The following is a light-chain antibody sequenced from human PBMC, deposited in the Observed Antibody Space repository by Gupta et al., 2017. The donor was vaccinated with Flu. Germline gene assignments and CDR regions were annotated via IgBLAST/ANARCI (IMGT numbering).Light chain of an antibody. CDR3: QQSHRFPIA. Sequence: DIQLTLSPSSVSASVGDRVTITCRASQDIGTWLAWYQHKPGSATNRLIYASSHLENGVPSRVSGSGSGTDFTLTITSLQPEEFTTYYCQQSHRFPIAFGGGSKVEIK. CDR2: ASS. CDR1: QDIGTW. J-gene: IGKJ4*01. V-gene: IGKV1-12*01.